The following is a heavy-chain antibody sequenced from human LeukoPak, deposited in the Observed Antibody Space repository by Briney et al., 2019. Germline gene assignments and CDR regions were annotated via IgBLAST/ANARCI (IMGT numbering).Heavy chain of an antibody. J-gene: IGHJ3*02. CDR2: IYTSGST. V-gene: IGHV4-61*02. CDR1: GGSISSGSYY. CDR3: ASEDGYNWVRAFDI. Sequence: PSQTLSLTCTVSGGSISSGSYYWSRIRQPAGKGLEWIGRIYTSGSTNYNPSLKSRVTISVDTSKNQFSLKLSSVTAADTAVYYCASEDGYNWVRAFDIWGQGTMVTVSS. D-gene: IGHD5-24*01.